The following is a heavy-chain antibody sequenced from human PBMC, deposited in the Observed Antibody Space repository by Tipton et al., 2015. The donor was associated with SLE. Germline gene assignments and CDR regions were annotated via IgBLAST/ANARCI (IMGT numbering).Heavy chain of an antibody. D-gene: IGHD2-8*01. Sequence: SLRLSCAASGFTFSNYWMTWVRQAPGTGLQWVANINQDGSDIYYVASVKGRFTISRDNAKNSLYLQMNTLRAEDTALYYCARMYCSNRICYTDAFDVWGHGTMVTVSA. CDR3: ARMYCSNRICYTDAFDV. J-gene: IGHJ3*01. CDR1: GFTFSNYW. V-gene: IGHV3-7*03. CDR2: INQDGSDI.